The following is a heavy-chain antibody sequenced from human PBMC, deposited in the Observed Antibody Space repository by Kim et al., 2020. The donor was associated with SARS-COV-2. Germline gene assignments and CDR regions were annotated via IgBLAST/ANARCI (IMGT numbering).Heavy chain of an antibody. CDR2: ISASSGNT. CDR1: GYTFTSYG. CDR3: ARDKRVGSSWDY. Sequence: ASVKVSYKASGYTFTSYGISWVRQAPGQGLEWMGWISASSGNTNYAQNLQGRVTMTTDTSTSTADMELRSLTSDDTAVYYCARDKRVGSSWDYWGQGTLVTVSS. V-gene: IGHV1-18*04. J-gene: IGHJ4*02. D-gene: IGHD6-13*01.